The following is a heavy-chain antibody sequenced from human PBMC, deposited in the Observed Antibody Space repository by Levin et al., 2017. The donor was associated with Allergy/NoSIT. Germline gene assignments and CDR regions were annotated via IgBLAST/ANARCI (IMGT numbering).Heavy chain of an antibody. Sequence: GESLKISCAASGFTFSSYAMSWVRQAPGKGLEWVSAISGSGGSTYYADSVKGRFTISRDNSKNTLYLQMNSLRAEDTAVYYCAKEREGGWYEGFDYWGQGTLVTVSS. CDR3: AKEREGGWYEGFDY. CDR1: GFTFSSYA. D-gene: IGHD6-19*01. V-gene: IGHV3-23*01. J-gene: IGHJ4*02. CDR2: ISGSGGST.